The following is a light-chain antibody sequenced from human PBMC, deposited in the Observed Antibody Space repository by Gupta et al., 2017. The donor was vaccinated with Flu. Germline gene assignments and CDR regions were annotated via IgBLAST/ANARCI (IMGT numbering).Light chain of an antibody. J-gene: IGKJ4*01. Sequence: EIVLTQSAGTLSLSRGKRATLSCRASQSFSSSYLAWYQQKPGQAPSLLIYGASSRATGIPDRCSGSGSGTDFTLTISKLDPEDFAVYYCQQYGSSFGGGTKVEIK. CDR2: GAS. CDR3: QQYGSS. CDR1: QSFSSSY. V-gene: IGKV3-20*01.